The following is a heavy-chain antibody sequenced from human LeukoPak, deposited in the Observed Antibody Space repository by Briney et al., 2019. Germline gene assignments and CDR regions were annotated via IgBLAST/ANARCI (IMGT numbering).Heavy chain of an antibody. CDR3: AKVGTTLGDFDY. CDR2: IYSDNT. V-gene: IGHV3-66*03. D-gene: IGHD4-11*01. Sequence: AGGSLRLSCTVSGFTVSSNSMSWVRQAPGKGLEWVSFIYSDNTHYSDSVKGRFTISRDNSKNTLYLQMNSLRAEDTAVYYCAKVGTTLGDFDYWGQGTLVTVSS. CDR1: GFTVSSNS. J-gene: IGHJ4*02.